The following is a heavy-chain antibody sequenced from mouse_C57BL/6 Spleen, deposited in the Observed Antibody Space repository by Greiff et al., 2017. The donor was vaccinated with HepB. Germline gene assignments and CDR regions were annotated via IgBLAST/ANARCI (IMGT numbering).Heavy chain of an antibody. CDR3: ARDGAGALAY. CDR1: GFTFSSYA. V-gene: IGHV5-4*01. J-gene: IGHJ3*01. D-gene: IGHD3-3*01. Sequence: EVKLMESGGGLVKPGGSLKLSCAASGFTFSSYAMSWVRQTPEKRLEWVATISDGGSYTYYPDNVKGRFTISRDKAKNNLYLQMSHLKSEDTAMYYCARDGAGALAYWGQGTLVTVSA. CDR2: ISDGGSYT.